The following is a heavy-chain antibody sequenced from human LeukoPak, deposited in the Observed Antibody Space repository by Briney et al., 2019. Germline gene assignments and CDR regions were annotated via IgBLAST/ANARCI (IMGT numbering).Heavy chain of an antibody. J-gene: IGHJ3*02. CDR3: ARDSSLDAFDI. Sequence: SETLSLTCTVSGDSISSSNYYWGWIRQPPGKGLEWIGSIYYSGSTYYNPSLKSRVTISVDTSKNQFSLKLSSVTAADTAVYYCARDSSLDAFDIWGQGTMVTVSS. CDR1: GDSISSSNYY. CDR2: IYYSGST. V-gene: IGHV4-39*07.